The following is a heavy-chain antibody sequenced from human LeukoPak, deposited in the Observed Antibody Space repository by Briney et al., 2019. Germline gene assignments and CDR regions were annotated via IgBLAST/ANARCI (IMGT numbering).Heavy chain of an antibody. CDR1: GCTVRTDY. J-gene: IGHJ4*02. D-gene: IGHD5-24*01. CDR2: LSYNVSN. V-gene: IGHV4-59*02. Sequence: SETLSLTCSASGCTVRTDYWSWIRQPPGKGLEWIGCLSYNVSNNYNRTLKSRVIISVYTSKNQFSLKLSSVTAADTAVYYCARVSGDAYNFDYWGQGILVTVSS. CDR3: ARVSGDAYNFDY.